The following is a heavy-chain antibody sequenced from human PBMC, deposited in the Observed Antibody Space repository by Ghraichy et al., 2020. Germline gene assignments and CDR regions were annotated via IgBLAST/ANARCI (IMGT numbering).Heavy chain of an antibody. CDR3: AGGIRVNNYYYAMDV. V-gene: IGHV4-34*01. CDR1: GGSFNDFY. Sequence: SETLSLTCAVYGGSFNDFYWTWVRQSPGKDLEWIGEISHTGSTVYNPSLRSRVTISLNTSNNQFSLTLPSVTAADTAVYYCAGGIRVNNYYYAMDVWGQGTTVTVSS. J-gene: IGHJ6*02. CDR2: ISHTGST.